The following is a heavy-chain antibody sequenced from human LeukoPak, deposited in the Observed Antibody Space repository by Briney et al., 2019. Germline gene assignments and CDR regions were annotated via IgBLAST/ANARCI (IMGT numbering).Heavy chain of an antibody. CDR1: GFTFSFYS. V-gene: IGHV3-48*02. CDR3: AREAQLLVDY. D-gene: IGHD6-19*01. J-gene: IGHJ4*02. CDR2: ISSGGST. Sequence: TGGSLRLSCAASGFTFSFYSMNWVRQAPGKGLEWVSYISSGGSTMYADSVKGRFTISRDNAKNSLYLQMNSLRDEDTAVYYCAREAQLLVDYWGQGTLVTVSS.